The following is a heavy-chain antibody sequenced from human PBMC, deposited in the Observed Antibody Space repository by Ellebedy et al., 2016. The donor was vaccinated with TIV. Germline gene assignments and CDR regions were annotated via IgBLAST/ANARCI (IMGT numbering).Heavy chain of an antibody. Sequence: GESLKISCKGSRFQFKNYWIAWVRQMPGKGLQWMGIIYPDDSDTRYSPSFEGQVTISVDKSINAAFLQWSSLKASDTALYYCATHYYDSSGYWHAFDVWGQGTMVIVSS. D-gene: IGHD3-22*01. CDR2: IYPDDSDT. V-gene: IGHV5-51*01. J-gene: IGHJ3*01. CDR1: RFQFKNYW. CDR3: ATHYYDSSGYWHAFDV.